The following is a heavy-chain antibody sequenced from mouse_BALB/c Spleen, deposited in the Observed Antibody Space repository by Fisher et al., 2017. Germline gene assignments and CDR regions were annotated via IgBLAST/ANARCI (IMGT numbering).Heavy chain of an antibody. CDR3: ARLATVVAEYAMDY. V-gene: IGHV1-43*01. Sequence: KFKGKAILTVDKSSSTAYMQLKSLTSEDSAVYYCARLATVVAEYAMDYWGQGTSVTVSS. D-gene: IGHD1-1*01. J-gene: IGHJ4*01.